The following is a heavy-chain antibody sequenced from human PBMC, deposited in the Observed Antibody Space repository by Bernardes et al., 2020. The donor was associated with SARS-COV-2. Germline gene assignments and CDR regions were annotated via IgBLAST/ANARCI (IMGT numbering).Heavy chain of an antibody. V-gene: IGHV3-53*01. D-gene: IGHD1-7*01. CDR1: GFTVSSND. CDR3: ARLRNYAFS. CDR2: IYSGGST. J-gene: IGHJ5*02. Sequence: GGSLRLSCAASGFTVSSNDMSWVRQAPGKGLEWVSLIYSGGSTYYADPVKGRFTISSDNSKNTLYLQMNSLRAEETAVYYCARLRNYAFSWGQGTLVTVSS.